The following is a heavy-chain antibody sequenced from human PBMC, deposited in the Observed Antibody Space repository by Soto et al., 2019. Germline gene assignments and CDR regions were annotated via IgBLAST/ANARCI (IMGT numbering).Heavy chain of an antibody. V-gene: IGHV1-3*01. D-gene: IGHD2-2*01. CDR2: INAGNGNT. CDR3: ARGYDYCSSTSCYEYNWFDP. Sequence: ASVKVSCKASGYTFTSYAMHWVRQAPGQRLEWMGWINAGNGNTKYSQKFQGRVTITRDTSASTAYMELSSLRSEDTAVYYCARGYDYCSSTSCYEYNWFDPWGQGTLVTVSS. CDR1: GYTFTSYA. J-gene: IGHJ5*02.